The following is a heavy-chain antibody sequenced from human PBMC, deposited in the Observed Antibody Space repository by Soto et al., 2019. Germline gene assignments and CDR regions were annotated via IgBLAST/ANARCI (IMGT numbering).Heavy chain of an antibody. CDR1: GFTFSSYW. V-gene: IGHV3-74*01. CDR2: INSDGSST. Sequence: GGSLRLSCAASGFTFSSYWMHWVRQAPGKGLVWVSRINSDGSSTSYADSVKGRFTISRDNAKNTLYLQMNSLRAEDTAVYYCAREDYDFWSGYSYGMDVWGQGTTVTVSS. CDR3: AREDYDFWSGYSYGMDV. D-gene: IGHD3-3*01. J-gene: IGHJ6*02.